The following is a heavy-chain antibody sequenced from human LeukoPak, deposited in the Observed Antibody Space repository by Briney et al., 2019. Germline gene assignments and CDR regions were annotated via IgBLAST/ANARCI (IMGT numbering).Heavy chain of an antibody. CDR3: ARVNAVVSRPEGFFVV. D-gene: IGHD4-23*01. V-gene: IGHV4-38-2*01. CDR2: IYHSAST. CDR1: GYSISSTGSGFY. J-gene: IGHJ2*01. Sequence: PSETLSLTCAVSGYSISSTGSGFYWGWIRQPPGKELEWLGHIYHSASTYYSPSLESRVTISLDRSKNQFSLRLTSVTAADTAIYFCARVNAVVSRPEGFFVVWGRGTVVTVSS.